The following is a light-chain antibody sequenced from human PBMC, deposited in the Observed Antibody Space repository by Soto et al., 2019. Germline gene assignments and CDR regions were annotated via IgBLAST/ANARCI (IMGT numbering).Light chain of an antibody. CDR2: DAS. Sequence: DIQMTQSPSTLSASVGDRVTITCRASQSISSWSAWYQQKPGKAPKLLIYDASSLQSGVPSRFSGSGSGTDFTLSISCLQSEDFATYYCQQYYSYPWTFGQGTKVDIK. J-gene: IGKJ1*01. CDR3: QQYYSYPWT. CDR1: QSISSW. V-gene: IGKV1-5*01.